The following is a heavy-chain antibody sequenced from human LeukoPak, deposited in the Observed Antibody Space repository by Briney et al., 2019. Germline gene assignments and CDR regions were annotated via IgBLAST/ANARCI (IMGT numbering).Heavy chain of an antibody. V-gene: IGHV4-39*07. Sequence: PSETLSLTCTVSGGSISSSSYYWGWIRQPPGKGLEWIGSIYYSGSTYYNPSLKSRVTISVDTSKSQFSLKLSSVTAADTAVYYCARGEVVRFYYGSGSYYTHLDPWGQGTLVTVSS. CDR2: IYYSGST. CDR1: GGSISSSSYY. D-gene: IGHD3-10*01. J-gene: IGHJ5*02. CDR3: ARGEVVRFYYGSGSYYTHLDP.